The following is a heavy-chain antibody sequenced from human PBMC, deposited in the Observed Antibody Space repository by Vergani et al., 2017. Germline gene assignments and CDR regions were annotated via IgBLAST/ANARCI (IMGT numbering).Heavy chain of an antibody. CDR2: IDEYGNRA. J-gene: IGHJ5*01. CDR1: GFSFNTYW. CDR3: VRTEYCTGIACNTRFDS. D-gene: IGHD2-8*02. Sequence: VELLESGGGSVQSGGSLRLSCVASGFSFNTYWMHWVRQVPGKGLMWVARIDEYGNRATYGDFETGRFTISRDNAKNTVFLQMNNLRADDAGVYYCVRTEYCTGIACNTRFDSWGQGALVTVSS. V-gene: IGHV3-74*03.